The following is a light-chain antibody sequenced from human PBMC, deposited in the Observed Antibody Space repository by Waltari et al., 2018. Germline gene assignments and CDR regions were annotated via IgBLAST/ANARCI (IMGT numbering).Light chain of an antibody. Sequence: SSELTQDPAVSVALGQTVSITCQGDSLRRYYASWYQQKPRQAPLLVSYGKNSRPSGSPVRFAGSSSGNTASLSITGAGAGDEADYYCNSRDSNNNRVFFGGGTKLTVL. V-gene: IGLV3-19*01. J-gene: IGLJ2*01. CDR3: NSRDSNNNRVF. CDR2: GKN. CDR1: SLRRYY.